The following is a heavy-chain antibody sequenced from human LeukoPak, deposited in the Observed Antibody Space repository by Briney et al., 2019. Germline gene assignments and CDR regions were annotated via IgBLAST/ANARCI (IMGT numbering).Heavy chain of an antibody. CDR3: ARDRPYCSSTSCYRAKNWFYP. CDR2: ISAYNGNT. D-gene: IGHD2-2*01. CDR1: GYTFTSYG. J-gene: IGHJ5*02. Sequence: ASVKVSCKASGYTFTSYGISWVRQAPGQGLEWMGWISAYNGNTNYAQKLQGRVTMTTDTSTSTAYMELRSLRSDDTAVYYCARDRPYCSSTSCYRAKNWFYPWGQGTLVTVSS. V-gene: IGHV1-18*01.